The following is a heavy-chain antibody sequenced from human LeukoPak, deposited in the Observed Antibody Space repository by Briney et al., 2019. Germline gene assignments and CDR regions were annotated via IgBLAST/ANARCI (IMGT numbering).Heavy chain of an antibody. CDR3: ARDSGWFDP. CDR2: IYYSGSP. CDR1: GDSISSYY. J-gene: IGHJ5*02. Sequence: SSETLSLTCTVSGDSISSYYWSWIRQPPGKGLEWIGYIYYSGSPNYNPSLKSRVTISVDTSENQFSLKLNSVTAADTAVYYCARDSGWFDPWGQGTLVTVSS. V-gene: IGHV4-59*01.